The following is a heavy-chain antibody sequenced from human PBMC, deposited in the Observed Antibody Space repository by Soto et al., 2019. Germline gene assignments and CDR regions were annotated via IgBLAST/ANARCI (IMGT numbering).Heavy chain of an antibody. J-gene: IGHJ4*02. CDR3: AREPLT. Sequence: SETLSLTCTVSGGSISSGGYYWHWIRQYPGKGLEWIGYIYYSGSTYYNSSLKSGVTISLDTSKNQFSLKLSSVTAADTAVYYGAREPLTWGQGTLVTVSS. CDR1: GGSISSGGYY. V-gene: IGHV4-31*03. CDR2: IYYSGST.